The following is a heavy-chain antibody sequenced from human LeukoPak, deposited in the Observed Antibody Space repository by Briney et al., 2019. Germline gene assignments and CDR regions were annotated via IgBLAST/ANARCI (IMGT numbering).Heavy chain of an antibody. J-gene: IGHJ4*02. Sequence: GASVKVSCKASGYTFTSYGISWVRQAPGQGLEWMGWISAYNDNTNYAQKLQGRVTMTRDTSTSTVYMELSSLRSEDTAVYYCARAHKKSGHYFDYWGQGTLVTVSS. CDR3: ARAHKKSGHYFDY. V-gene: IGHV1-18*01. CDR2: ISAYNDNT. D-gene: IGHD3-10*01. CDR1: GYTFTSYG.